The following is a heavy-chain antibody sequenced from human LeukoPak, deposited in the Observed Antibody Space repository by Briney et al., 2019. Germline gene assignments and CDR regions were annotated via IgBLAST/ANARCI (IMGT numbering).Heavy chain of an antibody. CDR2: ISAYNGNT. V-gene: IGHV1-18*01. CDR3: ARDRISGYYGYYYYMDV. Sequence: ASVKVSCKASGYTFTSYGISWVRQAPGQGLEWMRWISAYNGNTNYAQKLQGRVTMTTDTSTSTAYMELRSLRSDDTAVYYCARDRISGYYGYYYYMDVWGKGTTVTVSS. D-gene: IGHD3-3*01. CDR1: GYTFTSYG. J-gene: IGHJ6*03.